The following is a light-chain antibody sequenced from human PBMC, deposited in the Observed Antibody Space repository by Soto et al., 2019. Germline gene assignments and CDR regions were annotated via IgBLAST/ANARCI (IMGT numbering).Light chain of an antibody. Sequence: QSALTQPASVSGSPGQSITISCAVSTSDIGNNNFVSWFQQHPGKAPKLMIYQVSDRPSGVSSRFSGSKSGNTASLTISGLQTEDEADYYCSSFTTAKTWVFGGGTQLTVL. CDR3: SSFTTAKTWV. CDR2: QVS. CDR1: TSDIGNNNF. V-gene: IGLV2-14*01. J-gene: IGLJ3*02.